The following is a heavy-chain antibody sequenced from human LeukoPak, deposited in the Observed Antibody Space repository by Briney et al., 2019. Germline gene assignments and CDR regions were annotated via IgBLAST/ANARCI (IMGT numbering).Heavy chain of an antibody. CDR2: LYTDGKT. D-gene: IGHD6-19*01. V-gene: IGHV3-53*01. CDR3: ARAVAGLYFDY. CDR1: GFIVSRND. Sequence: PGGSLRLSCAVSGFIVSRNDMAWVRQAPGKGLQWVSVLYTDGKTFYEDSMKGRLTISRDNSKNTLNLQINNLRDDDTAVYCCARAVAGLYFDYWGQGILVTVSS. J-gene: IGHJ4*02.